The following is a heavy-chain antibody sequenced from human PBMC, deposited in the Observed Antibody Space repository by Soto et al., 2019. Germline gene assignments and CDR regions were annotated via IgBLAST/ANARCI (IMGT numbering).Heavy chain of an antibody. CDR3: ARGARRFTVVRDYYGMDV. CDR1: GGTFSSYA. Sequence: QVQLVQSGAEVKKPGSSVKVSCKASGGTFSSYAISWVRQAPGQGLEWMGGIIPIFGTANYAQKFQGRVTITADESTSTAYMELSSLRSEDTAVYYCARGARRFTVVRDYYGMDVWGQGTTVTVSS. J-gene: IGHJ6*02. V-gene: IGHV1-69*01. CDR2: IIPIFGTA. D-gene: IGHD2-21*01.